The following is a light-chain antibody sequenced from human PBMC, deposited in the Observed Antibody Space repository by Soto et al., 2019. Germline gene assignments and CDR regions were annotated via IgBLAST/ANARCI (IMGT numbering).Light chain of an antibody. Sequence: QSALTQPRSVSGSPGQSVAISCTGTSSDVGAYNYVSWYQQHPGKAPKFLIYDVTKRPSGVPYRCSGSKSGNTASLTISGLQAEDEADYYCCSYAGRDIYVLFGGGTKVTVL. CDR3: CSYAGRDIYVL. J-gene: IGLJ3*02. CDR1: SSDVGAYNY. CDR2: DVT. V-gene: IGLV2-11*01.